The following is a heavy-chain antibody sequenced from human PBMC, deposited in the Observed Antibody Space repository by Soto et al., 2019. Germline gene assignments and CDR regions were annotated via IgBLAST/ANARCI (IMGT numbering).Heavy chain of an antibody. CDR1: GDSINSDKYY. V-gene: IGHV4-39*01. D-gene: IGHD3-9*01. CDR3: ARLEGLATISYYFDF. Sequence: QLQLQESGPGLVKPSETLSLTCSVSGDSINSDKYYWGWIRQPTGKGLEWIGSIYFLGNTYYNPSLQTRVTISLDKSKSQFSLKLNSVTAADSAVYFCARLEGLATISYYFDFWGQGALVTVSS. J-gene: IGHJ4*02. CDR2: IYFLGNT.